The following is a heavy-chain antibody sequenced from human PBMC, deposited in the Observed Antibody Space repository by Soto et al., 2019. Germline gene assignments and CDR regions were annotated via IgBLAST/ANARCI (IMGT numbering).Heavy chain of an antibody. CDR2: VSYSGNP. J-gene: IGHJ4*02. V-gene: IGHV4-59*08. CDR1: GASISSYY. CDR3: ARHYPSDPFDY. Sequence: QVQLQESGPGLVKPSETLSLTCTVSGASISSYYWSWIRQPPGKGLEWIGYVSYSGNPDYNPSLNSRVTISVDTSKNQFSLKLTSVTAADTAVYYCARHYPSDPFDYWGQGTLVTVSS. D-gene: IGHD2-21*02.